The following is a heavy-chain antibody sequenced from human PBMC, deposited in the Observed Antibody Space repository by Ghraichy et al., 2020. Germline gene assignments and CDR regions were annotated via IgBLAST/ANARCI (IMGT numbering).Heavy chain of an antibody. CDR1: GFTFDDYA. D-gene: IGHD2-2*01. Sequence: LSLTCAASGFTFDDYAMNWVRQAPGKGLEWVSGISWNSDTIAYADSVKGRFTISRDNAKNSLYLQLNSLRAEDTALYYCAKGRRYCSGTNCYAHGGSFDYWGQGTLVTVSS. CDR3: AKGRRYCSGTNCYAHGGSFDY. J-gene: IGHJ4*02. V-gene: IGHV3-9*01. CDR2: ISWNSDTI.